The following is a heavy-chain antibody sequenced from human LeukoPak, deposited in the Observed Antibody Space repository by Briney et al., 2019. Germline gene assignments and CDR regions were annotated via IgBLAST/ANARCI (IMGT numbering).Heavy chain of an antibody. D-gene: IGHD3-16*02. V-gene: IGHV4-39*01. CDR1: GGSISSSSYY. J-gene: IGHJ5*02. Sequence: SETLSPTCTVSGGSISSSSYYWGWIRQPPWKGLEWIGSIYYSGSTYYNPSLKSRVTISVDTSKNQFSLKLSSVTAADTAVYYCARGSFEGRRIMITFGGVIATWGQGTLVTVSS. CDR3: ARGSFEGRRIMITFGGVIAT. CDR2: IYYSGST.